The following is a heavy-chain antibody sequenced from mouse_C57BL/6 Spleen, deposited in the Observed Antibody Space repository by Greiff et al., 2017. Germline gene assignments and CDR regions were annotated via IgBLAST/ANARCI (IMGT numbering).Heavy chain of an antibody. CDR2: IYPRSGNT. D-gene: IGHD1-1*02. CDR1: GYTFTSYG. CDR3: ARDDGTYGFDY. J-gene: IGHJ2*01. Sequence: QVQLQQSGAELARPGASVKLSCKASGYTFTSYGISWVKQRTGQGLEWIGEIYPRSGNTYYNEKFKGKATLTADKSSSTAYMELRSLTSADSAVYFCARDDGTYGFDYWGQGTTLTVSS. V-gene: IGHV1-81*01.